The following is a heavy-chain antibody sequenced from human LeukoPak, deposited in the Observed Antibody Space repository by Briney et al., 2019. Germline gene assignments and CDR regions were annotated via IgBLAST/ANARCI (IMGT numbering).Heavy chain of an antibody. CDR2: INPSGGST. J-gene: IGHJ4*02. D-gene: IGHD6-13*01. CDR3: ALRIAAAGTSDY. V-gene: IGHV1-46*01. Sequence: ASVKVSCKASGYTFTSYYMHWVRQAPGQGLEWMGIINPSGGSTSYAQKFQGRVTMTRDTSTSTVYMELSSLRSEDTAVYYCALRIAAAGTSDYWGQGTLVTVSS. CDR1: GYTFTSYY.